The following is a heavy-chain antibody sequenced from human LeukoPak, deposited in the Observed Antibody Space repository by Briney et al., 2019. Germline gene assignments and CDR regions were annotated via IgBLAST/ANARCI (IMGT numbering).Heavy chain of an antibody. CDR2: MYYSGST. D-gene: IGHD6-13*01. V-gene: IGHV4-34*01. CDR3: VRHPIAAAGVDS. CDR1: GGSFSGYY. Sequence: SETLSLTCAVYGGSFSGYYWSWIRQPPGKGLEWIASMYYSGSTYYNPSLKSRVTISVDTSKNQFSLKLSSVTAADTAVYYCVRHPIAAAGVDSWGQGTLVTVSS. J-gene: IGHJ4*02.